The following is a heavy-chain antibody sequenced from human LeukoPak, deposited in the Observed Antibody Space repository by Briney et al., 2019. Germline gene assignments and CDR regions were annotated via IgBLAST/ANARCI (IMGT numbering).Heavy chain of an antibody. Sequence: GESLKISCKGSGYSFTSYWIGWVRPMPGKGLEWMGIIYPGDSDTRYSPSFQGQVTISADKSLRTAYLQWSSLKASDTAMYYCARHLSRYYYDSSGYSWGQGTLVTVSS. CDR2: IYPGDSDT. D-gene: IGHD3-22*01. V-gene: IGHV5-51*01. J-gene: IGHJ5*02. CDR1: GYSFTSYW. CDR3: ARHLSRYYYDSSGYS.